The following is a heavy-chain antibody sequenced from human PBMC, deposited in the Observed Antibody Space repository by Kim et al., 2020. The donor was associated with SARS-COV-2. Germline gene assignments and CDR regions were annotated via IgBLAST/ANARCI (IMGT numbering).Heavy chain of an antibody. CDR3: AREGGSSWYFYWFDP. J-gene: IGHJ5*02. V-gene: IGHV6-1*01. D-gene: IGHD6-13*01. Sequence: VSVKSRITLNPDTSKNQFSLQLNSVTPEDTAVYYCAREGGSSWYFYWFDPWGQGTLVTVSS.